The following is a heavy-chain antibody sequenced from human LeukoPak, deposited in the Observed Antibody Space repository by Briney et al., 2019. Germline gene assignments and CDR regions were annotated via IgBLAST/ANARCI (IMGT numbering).Heavy chain of an antibody. CDR3: ARESRSDWFVGYFDY. V-gene: IGHV3-48*03. Sequence: GGSLRRSSAASGVISCTYEMNWGGRAAGKGRVGRSYITSSGAPKYTAGSIKGRFTISRDNAKNSLYLHMTSLRAQDTAVYYCARESRSDWFVGYFDYWGRGTQVTVSS. J-gene: IGHJ4*02. CDR1: GVISCTYE. D-gene: IGHD6-19*01. CDR2: ITSSGAPK.